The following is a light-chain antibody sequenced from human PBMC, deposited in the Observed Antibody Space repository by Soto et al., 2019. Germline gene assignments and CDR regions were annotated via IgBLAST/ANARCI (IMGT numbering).Light chain of an antibody. CDR1: SSNIGNNY. V-gene: IGLV1-51*01. J-gene: IGLJ2*01. Sequence: QSVLTQPPSVSAAPGQKVTISCSGSSSNIGNNYVSWYQPLPGTAPKLLIYANNKRPSGIHDRVSGSKSGTSATLGITGLQTGDEDDYYCGTWDSSLSVVFGGGTKLTVL. CDR2: ANN. CDR3: GTWDSSLSVV.